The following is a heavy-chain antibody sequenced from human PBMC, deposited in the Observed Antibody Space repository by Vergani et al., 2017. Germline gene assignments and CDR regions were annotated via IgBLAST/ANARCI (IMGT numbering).Heavy chain of an antibody. CDR2: INSISGGT. V-gene: IGHV1-2*02. J-gene: IGHJ3*02. Sequence: QVQLVQSGAEVKKPGASVKVSCKAPGYTFTGYHIHWVRQAPGQGLEWMGWINSISGGTNYAQKLQGRVTMTRDTSISTAYMEMSRLRSDDTAVYYCARGGYGFGHDAFDIWSQGTIVTVSS. CDR3: ARGGYGFGHDAFDI. D-gene: IGHD4-17*01. CDR1: GYTFTGYH.